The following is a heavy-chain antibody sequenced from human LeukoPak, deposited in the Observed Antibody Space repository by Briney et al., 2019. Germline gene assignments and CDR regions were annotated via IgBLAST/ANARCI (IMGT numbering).Heavy chain of an antibody. J-gene: IGHJ5*02. CDR3: AKDQVGWTSSRFDP. D-gene: IGHD6-6*01. CDR2: INSNGNT. Sequence: GGSLRLSCAASGFSISGYAMSWVRQAPGKGLEWVSGINSNGNTYNADSVKGRFTIFRDNSKNTLYLQMNSLRVEDTAVYYCAKDQVGWTSSRFDPWGQGTVVTVSS. V-gene: IGHV3-23*01. CDR1: GFSISGYA.